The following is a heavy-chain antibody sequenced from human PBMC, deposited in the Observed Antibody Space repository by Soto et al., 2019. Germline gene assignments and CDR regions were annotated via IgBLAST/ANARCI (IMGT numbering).Heavy chain of an antibody. Sequence: PSETLSLTCAVYGGSFSGYYWSWIRQPPGKGLEWIGEINHRGSTNYNPSLKSRVTISVDTSKNQFSLKLSSVTAADTAVYYCARGKGRYYGSGPHYYYGMDVWGQGTTVTVSS. D-gene: IGHD3-10*01. CDR2: INHRGST. CDR1: GGSFSGYY. V-gene: IGHV4-34*01. J-gene: IGHJ6*02. CDR3: ARGKGRYYGSGPHYYYGMDV.